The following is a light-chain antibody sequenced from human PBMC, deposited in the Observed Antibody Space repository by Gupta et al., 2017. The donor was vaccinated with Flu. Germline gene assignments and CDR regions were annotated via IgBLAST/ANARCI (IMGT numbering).Light chain of an antibody. CDR1: QSISSY. Sequence: DIQMTQSPSSLYASVGDRVTITCRASQSISSYLNWYQQKPGKAPKLLIYAASSLQSGVPSRFSGSGSGTDFTLTISSLQPEDFATYYCQQSYSTPQDTFGQGTKLEIK. V-gene: IGKV1-39*01. CDR2: AAS. CDR3: QQSYSTPQDT. J-gene: IGKJ2*01.